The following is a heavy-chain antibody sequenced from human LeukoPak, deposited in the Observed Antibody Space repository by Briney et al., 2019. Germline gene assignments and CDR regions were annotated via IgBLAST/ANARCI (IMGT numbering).Heavy chain of an antibody. V-gene: IGHV1-8*01. CDR3: ARAMTTVTFYYFDY. Sequence: ASVKVSCKASGYTFTSYDINWVRQATGQGLEWMGWMNPNSGNTGYAQKFQGRVTMTRNTSISTAYMELSSLRSEDTAVYYCARAMTTVTFYYFDYWGQGTLVTVSS. CDR1: GYTFTSYD. CDR2: MNPNSGNT. D-gene: IGHD4-17*01. J-gene: IGHJ4*02.